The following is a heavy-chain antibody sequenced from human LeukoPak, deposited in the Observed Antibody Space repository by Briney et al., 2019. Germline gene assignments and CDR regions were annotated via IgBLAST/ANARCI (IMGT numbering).Heavy chain of an antibody. Sequence: SETLSLTCSVSGGSISSDYWAWIRQPPGKGLDWIGYMYYTGSTNYNPSLKSRVTISLATFKKQFSLKLSSVTAADTAVYYCVRVSVVYGMDVWGRGTTVTVSS. V-gene: IGHV4-59*01. CDR3: VRVSVVYGMDV. J-gene: IGHJ6*02. CDR1: GGSISSDY. CDR2: MYYTGST.